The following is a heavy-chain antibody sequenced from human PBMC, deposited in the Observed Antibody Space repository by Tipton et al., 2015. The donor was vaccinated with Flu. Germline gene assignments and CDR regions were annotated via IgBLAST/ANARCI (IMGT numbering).Heavy chain of an antibody. J-gene: IGHJ4*02. Sequence: QLVQSGAEVKKPGASVKVSCKASGYTFTSYGISWVRQAPGQGLEWMGWISAYNGNTDYAQKVQGRVTMTTDTSTNTAYMELRSLRSDDTAVYYCARPGGPAAINPFSYFDYWGQGALVTVSS. D-gene: IGHD2-2*01. CDR1: GYTFTSYG. CDR2: ISAYNGNT. V-gene: IGHV1-18*04. CDR3: ARPGGPAAINPFSYFDY.